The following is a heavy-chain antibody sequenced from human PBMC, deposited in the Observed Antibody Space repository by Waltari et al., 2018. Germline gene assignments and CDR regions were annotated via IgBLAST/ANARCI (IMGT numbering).Heavy chain of an antibody. CDR2: ISYTGRSI. J-gene: IGHJ6*02. V-gene: IGHV3-30*04. CDR1: EFTFSSYA. CDR3: ARDYCDRTNCHGMDG. Sequence: QAQLVESGVGVVQPGRSLRLSCAASEFTFSSYAMHWVRQAPGKGLGWVAVISYTGRSIYYVDSVKGRFTISRDNSKKMLYRQRISLRAEDTAVYYCARDYCDRTNCHGMDGWGQGTTVTVSS. D-gene: IGHD3-22*01.